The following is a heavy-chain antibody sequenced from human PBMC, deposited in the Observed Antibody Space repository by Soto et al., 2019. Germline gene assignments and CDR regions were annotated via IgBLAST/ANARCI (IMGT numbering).Heavy chain of an antibody. CDR3: TIDPQDYVWDS. J-gene: IGHJ4*02. Sequence: EVQLVESGGGLVKPGGSLRLSCAASGNIFSKAWMSWVRQAPGKGLEWVGRIRSNTDGGTTDYVASVKGRFTISRYDSKNTLFLQINSLETEDTAVYYFTIDPQDYVWDSWGQGTLVTVSS. D-gene: IGHD4-17*01. CDR1: GNIFSKAW. CDR2: IRSNTDGGTT. V-gene: IGHV3-15*01.